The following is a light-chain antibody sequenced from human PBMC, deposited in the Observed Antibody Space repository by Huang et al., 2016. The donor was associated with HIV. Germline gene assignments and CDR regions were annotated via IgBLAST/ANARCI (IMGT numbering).Light chain of an antibody. CDR3: QQYNSWPPWT. V-gene: IGKV3-15*01. Sequence: EVVMTQSPATLSVSPGEGATLSCRASQSVSSNLAWYQQKPGQAPRLLIYGASTRATGIPARFSGIGSGTQFTLTISSLQSEDVAVYYCQQYNSWPPWTFGQGTKVEIK. CDR1: QSVSSN. CDR2: GAS. J-gene: IGKJ1*01.